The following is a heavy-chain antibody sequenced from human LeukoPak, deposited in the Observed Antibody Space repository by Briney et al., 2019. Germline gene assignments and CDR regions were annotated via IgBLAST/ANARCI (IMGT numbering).Heavy chain of an antibody. V-gene: IGHV1-2*02. J-gene: IGHJ5*02. D-gene: IGHD2-15*01. CDR2: INPASGGT. CDR3: AREGQVADDTNWFDP. CDR1: GYTFDDYY. Sequence: ASVRVSCKASGYTFDDYYLHWVRQAPGQGPEWMGWINPASGGTNTAQKFKGRFTMTRDTSISTAYMEMTSLKFDDTAVYYCAREGQVADDTNWFDPWGQGTLVTVSP.